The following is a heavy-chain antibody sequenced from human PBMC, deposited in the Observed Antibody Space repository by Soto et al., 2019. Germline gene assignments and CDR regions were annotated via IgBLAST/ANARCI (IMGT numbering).Heavy chain of an antibody. D-gene: IGHD2-15*01. CDR2: VSYDGSNK. J-gene: IGHJ6*02. CDR3: ARQRDRYYYYYGMDV. V-gene: IGHV3-30-3*01. Sequence: QVPLVESGGGVVQPGRSLRLSCAASGFSFTTYAMHWVRQAPGKGLEWVAAVSYDGSNKYYADSVKGRFTISRDNSKNTLDVQMSSLRGEDTAVYYCARQRDRYYYYYGMDVWGQGTTVTVSS. CDR1: GFSFTTYA.